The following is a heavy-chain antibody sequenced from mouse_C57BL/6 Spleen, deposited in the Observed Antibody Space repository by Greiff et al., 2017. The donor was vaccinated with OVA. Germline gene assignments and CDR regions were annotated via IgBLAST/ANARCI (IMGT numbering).Heavy chain of an antibody. D-gene: IGHD3-2*02. CDR1: GYTFTDYN. Sequence: EVQLQQSGPELVKPGASVKMSCKASGYTFTDYNMHWVKQSHGKSLEWIGYINPNNGGTSYNQKFKGKATLTVNKSSSTAYMELRSLTSEDSAVYYCARGRTAQAPLAYWGQGTLVTVSA. V-gene: IGHV1-22*01. CDR3: ARGRTAQAPLAY. J-gene: IGHJ3*01. CDR2: INPNNGGT.